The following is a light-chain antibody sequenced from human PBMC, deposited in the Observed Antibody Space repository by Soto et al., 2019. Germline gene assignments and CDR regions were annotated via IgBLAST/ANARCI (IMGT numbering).Light chain of an antibody. CDR1: SSDVGSYNR. V-gene: IGLV2-14*02. J-gene: IGLJ3*02. CDR3: SSLTTSETWV. Sequence: QSALTQPASVSGSPGQSITISCTGGSSDVGSYNRVSWYRQYPGKAPQLMIYEVSYRPSGVSNRFSGSKSGNTASLTISGLQAEYEADYFCSSLTTSETWVIGGGTKVTVL. CDR2: EVS.